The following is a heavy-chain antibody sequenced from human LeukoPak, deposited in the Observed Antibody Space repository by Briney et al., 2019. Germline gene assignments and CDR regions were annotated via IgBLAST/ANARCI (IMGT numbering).Heavy chain of an antibody. J-gene: IGHJ4*02. CDR2: IWYDGSNK. D-gene: IGHD5/OR15-5a*01. CDR3: VRGDLRLPRSTPDC. V-gene: IGHV3-33*01. Sequence: PGGSLRLSCAASGFTFSSYGMHWVRQAPGKGLEWVAVIWYDGSNKYYAGSVKGRFTISRDNAMNTLYLQMNSLRGEDTAVYYCVRGDLRLPRSTPDCWGQGTLVTVSS. CDR1: GFTFSSYG.